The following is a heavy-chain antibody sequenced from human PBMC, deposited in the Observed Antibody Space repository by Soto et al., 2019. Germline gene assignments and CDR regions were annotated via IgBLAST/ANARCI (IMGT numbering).Heavy chain of an antibody. D-gene: IGHD2-8*01. J-gene: IGHJ4*02. CDR1: GGSISSYY. V-gene: IGHV4-4*07. CDR3: ARDRIVLMVYADPFDY. Sequence: SETLCLTSTVSGGSISSYYWSWIRQPAGKGLEWIGRIYTSGSTNYNPSLKSRVTMSVDTSKNQFSLKLSSVTAADTAVYYCARDRIVLMVYADPFDYWGQGTLVTVSS. CDR2: IYTSGST.